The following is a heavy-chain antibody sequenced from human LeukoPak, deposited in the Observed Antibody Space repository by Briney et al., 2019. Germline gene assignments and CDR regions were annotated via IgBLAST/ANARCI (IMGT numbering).Heavy chain of an antibody. CDR3: AKAVVPAASYYYYGMDV. CDR2: ISGSGGST. Sequence: PGGSLRLSCAASVFTFSSYAMSWVRQAPGKGLEWVSAISGSGGSTYYTDSVKGRFTVSRDNSKNTLYLQTNSLRAEDTAVYFCAKAVVPAASYYYYGMDVWGQGTTVTVSS. CDR1: VFTFSSYA. J-gene: IGHJ6*02. D-gene: IGHD2-2*01. V-gene: IGHV3-23*01.